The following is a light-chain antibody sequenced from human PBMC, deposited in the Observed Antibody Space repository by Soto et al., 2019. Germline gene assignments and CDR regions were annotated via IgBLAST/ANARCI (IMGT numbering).Light chain of an antibody. J-gene: IGKJ4*01. CDR2: DAS. CDR1: QSVSSY. Sequence: EIPMTQSPATLSVSPGERVTLSCRASQSVSSYLAWYQQKPGQAPRLLIYDASNRATGIPARFSGSGSGTDFTLTISSLEPEDFAVYYCQQRSNWPLLTFGGGTKVDIK. V-gene: IGKV3-11*01. CDR3: QQRSNWPLLT.